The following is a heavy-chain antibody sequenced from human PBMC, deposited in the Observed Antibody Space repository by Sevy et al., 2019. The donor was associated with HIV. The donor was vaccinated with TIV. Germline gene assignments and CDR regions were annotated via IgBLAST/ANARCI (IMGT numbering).Heavy chain of an antibody. CDR1: GFTFSSYA. Sequence: GGSLRLSCAASGFTFSSYAMTWVRQAPGKGLEWVSGIGGSGVSTLYADSVRGRFTVSRDNLNKMLFLQMNNLRAEDTAVYFCATDWYYYDGTAIDSIEMWGQGTLVTVSS. J-gene: IGHJ1*01. CDR3: ATDWYYYDGTAIDSIEM. V-gene: IGHV3-23*01. CDR2: IGGSGVST. D-gene: IGHD3-22*01.